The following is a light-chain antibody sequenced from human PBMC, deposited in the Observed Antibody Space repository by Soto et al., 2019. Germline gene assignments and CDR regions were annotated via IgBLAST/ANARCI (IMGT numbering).Light chain of an antibody. CDR2: GAS. CDR3: QQYGRSPRT. J-gene: IGKJ1*01. V-gene: IGKV3-20*01. Sequence: EIVLTQSPGTLSLSPGERATLSCRASQSVSSYLAWYQQKPGQAPRLLIYGASTRATGIPDRFSGSGSGTDFILTISRLEPDDFAVYYCQQYGRSPRTFGQGTKVDIK. CDR1: QSVSSY.